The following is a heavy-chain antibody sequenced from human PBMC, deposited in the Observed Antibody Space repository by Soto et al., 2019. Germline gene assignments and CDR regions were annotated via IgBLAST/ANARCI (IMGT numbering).Heavy chain of an antibody. CDR2: IYYSGST. Sequence: KPSETLSLTCTVSGGSISSYYWSWIRQPPGKGLEWIGYIYYSGSTNYNPSLKSRVTISVDTSKNQFSLKLSSVTAADTAVYYCAREAYDFWSGYYSPLYYMDVWGKGTTVTVSS. CDR3: AREAYDFWSGYYSPLYYMDV. J-gene: IGHJ6*03. V-gene: IGHV4-59*01. CDR1: GGSISSYY. D-gene: IGHD3-3*01.